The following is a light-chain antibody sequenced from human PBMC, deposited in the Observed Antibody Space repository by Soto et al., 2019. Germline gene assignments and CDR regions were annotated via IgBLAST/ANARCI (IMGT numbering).Light chain of an antibody. CDR2: KAS. CDR3: QQYDSYPYT. V-gene: IGKV1-5*03. J-gene: IGKJ2*01. CDR1: QSISSW. Sequence: DIQMTQSPSTLSASVGDRVTITCRASQSISSWLAWYQQKPGKAPKVLIYKASSLESGVPPRFSGSGSGTEFTLTISSLQPRDFATYYCQQYDSYPYTFGQGTKLEIK.